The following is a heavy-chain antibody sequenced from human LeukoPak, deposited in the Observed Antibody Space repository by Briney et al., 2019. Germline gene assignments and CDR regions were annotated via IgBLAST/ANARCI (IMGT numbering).Heavy chain of an antibody. J-gene: IGHJ6*02. D-gene: IGHD2-15*01. Sequence: GESLKISCKDSGYSFTNYWIGWVRQMPGKGLEWMEIIYPGDSHTRYSPSFQGQVTISADKSIGTAYLQWSSLKASDTAIYYCAGGPTVYGMDVWGQGTTVTVSS. CDR3: AGGPTVYGMDV. V-gene: IGHV5-51*01. CDR2: IYPGDSHT. CDR1: GYSFTNYW.